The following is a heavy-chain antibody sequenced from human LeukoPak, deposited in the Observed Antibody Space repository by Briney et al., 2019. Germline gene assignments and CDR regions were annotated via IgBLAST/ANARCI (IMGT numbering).Heavy chain of an antibody. CDR3: ARVGEFGINSAMVLPD. Sequence: ASVKVSFKVSGGTFSSYGFSWVRQAPGQGLEWMGGIIPILRRANYAQKFQDRLTITADESTTEVYMELTRLKSDDTAIYYCARVGEFGINSAMVLPDWGQGSLVTVSS. J-gene: IGHJ4*02. CDR1: GGTFSSYG. CDR2: IIPILRRA. V-gene: IGHV1-69*10. D-gene: IGHD3-16*01.